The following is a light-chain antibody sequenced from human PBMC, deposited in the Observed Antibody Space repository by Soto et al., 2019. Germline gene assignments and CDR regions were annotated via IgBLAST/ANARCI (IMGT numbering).Light chain of an antibody. J-gene: IGKJ5*01. V-gene: IGKV1-5*03. CDR3: QQLNSYPQT. CDR1: QTISSW. CDR2: KAS. Sequence: FQMAQIPSTLSGTGGARNTITCRASQTISSWLAWYQQKPGKAPKLLIYKASTLKSGVPSRFSGSGSGTEFTLTISSLQPEDSATYFCQQLNSYPQTFGQGTRLEIK.